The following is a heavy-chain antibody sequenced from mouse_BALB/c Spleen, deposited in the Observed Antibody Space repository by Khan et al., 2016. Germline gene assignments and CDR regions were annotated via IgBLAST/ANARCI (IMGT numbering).Heavy chain of an antibody. J-gene: IGHJ2*01. CDR3: ARGGLADY. Sequence: EVQLQESGPGLVKPSQSLSLTCTVTGFSITNYYAWNWIRQFPGNRLEWMGYVNYSGNTTYNPSLKSRISITRDTSNNPFFLRFNAVTIEDTGTYCCARGGLADYWGQGTTLTVSS. V-gene: IGHV3-2*02. D-gene: IGHD3-3*01. CDR2: VNYSGNT. CDR1: GFSITNYYA.